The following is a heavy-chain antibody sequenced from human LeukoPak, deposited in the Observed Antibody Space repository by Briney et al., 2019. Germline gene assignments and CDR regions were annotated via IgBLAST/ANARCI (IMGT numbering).Heavy chain of an antibody. V-gene: IGHV4-59*12. CDR1: GGSISGSY. J-gene: IGHJ4*02. CDR3: ARVLYGSGSYDY. Sequence: SETLSLTCTVSGGSISGSYWSWIRQPPGKGLEWIAYMYNSGSTNYNPSLKGRVTISIDTSKNQFSLKLSSVTAADTAVYYCARVLYGSGSYDYWGQGTLVTVSS. D-gene: IGHD3-10*01. CDR2: MYNSGST.